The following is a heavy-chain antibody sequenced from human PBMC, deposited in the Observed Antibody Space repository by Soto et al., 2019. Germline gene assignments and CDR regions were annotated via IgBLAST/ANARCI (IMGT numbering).Heavy chain of an antibody. CDR3: AREGVAPYYYYGLDV. Sequence: GASVQVSSKASGYTFSSYGISWVRPSPGQGLEWMGWIRAYNGNTNYAQTFQGRVTMTTDTSTSTVNMEVRSLRSDDTAVYYCAREGVAPYYYYGLDVWRQGTPVTVSS. CDR2: IRAYNGNT. CDR1: GYTFSSYG. D-gene: IGHD5-12*01. V-gene: IGHV1-18*01. J-gene: IGHJ6*02.